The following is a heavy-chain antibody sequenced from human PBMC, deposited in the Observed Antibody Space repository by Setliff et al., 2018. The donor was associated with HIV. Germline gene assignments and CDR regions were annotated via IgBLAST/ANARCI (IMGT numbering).Heavy chain of an antibody. CDR3: ARGGGPDSNFDS. J-gene: IGHJ4*02. V-gene: IGHV4-39*07. CDR1: GEAIRNGFYY. Sequence: SETLSLTCTVSGEAIRNGFYYWHWMRQPPGKGLEWIGSIYYSGSTHYKSSLKSRVTISVDTSKNQFSLRLSSVTAADTAVYYCARGGGPDSNFDSWGRGT. CDR2: IYYSGST.